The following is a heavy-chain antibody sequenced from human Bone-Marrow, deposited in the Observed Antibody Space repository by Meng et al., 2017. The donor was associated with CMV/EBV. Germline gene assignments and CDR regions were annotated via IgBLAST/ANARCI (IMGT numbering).Heavy chain of an antibody. CDR3: ARVPKPYDSSGYGRV. CDR1: GGSISSSSYY. CDR2: IYYSGST. V-gene: IGHV4-39*07. J-gene: IGHJ4*02. D-gene: IGHD3-22*01. Sequence: GSLRLSCTVSGGSISSSSYYWGWIRQPPGKGLEWIGSIYYSGSTYYNPSLKSRVTISVDTSKNQFSLKLSSVTAADTAVYYCARVPKPYDSSGYGRVWGQGTLVTVSS.